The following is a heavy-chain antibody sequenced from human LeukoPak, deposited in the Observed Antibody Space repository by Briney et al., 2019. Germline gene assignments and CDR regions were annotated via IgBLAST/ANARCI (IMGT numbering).Heavy chain of an antibody. Sequence: PSETLSLTCTVSGGSISSDYWSWLRQPPGKGLEWIGYIYYSGSTNYNPSLKSRVTISVDTSKNQFSLKLSSVTAADTAVCYCVYRTWLVSNYFDYWGQGTLVTVSS. D-gene: IGHD6-19*01. V-gene: IGHV4-59*01. CDR1: GGSISSDY. CDR3: VYRTWLVSNYFDY. J-gene: IGHJ4*02. CDR2: IYYSGST.